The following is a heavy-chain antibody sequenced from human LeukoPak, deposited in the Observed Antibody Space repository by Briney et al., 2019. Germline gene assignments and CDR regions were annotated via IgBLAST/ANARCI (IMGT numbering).Heavy chain of an antibody. J-gene: IGHJ4*02. D-gene: IGHD1-26*01. CDR3: ARDGGGATSYYFDY. Sequence: ASVKVSCKASGGTFSSYAISWVRQAPGQGLEWMGGIIPIFGTANYAQKFQGRVTITADESTSTAYMELSSLRSEDTAVYYCARDGGGATSYYFDYWGQGTLVTVSS. CDR2: IIPIFGTA. CDR1: GGTFSSYA. V-gene: IGHV1-69*13.